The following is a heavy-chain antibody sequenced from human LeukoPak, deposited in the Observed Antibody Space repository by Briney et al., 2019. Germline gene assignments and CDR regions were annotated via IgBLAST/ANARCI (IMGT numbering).Heavy chain of an antibody. J-gene: IGHJ4*02. CDR2: ITSSSSAI. CDR3: ARKSGSSGYPFDY. V-gene: IGHV3-48*01. Sequence: HSGGSLRLSCAASGFAFSSYGMNWVRQAPGKGLEWVSYITSSSSAIYYADSVKGRFTISRDNAKNSLYLQMNSLRAEDTAVYYCARKSGSSGYPFDYWGQGTVVTVSS. CDR1: GFAFSSYG. D-gene: IGHD3-22*01.